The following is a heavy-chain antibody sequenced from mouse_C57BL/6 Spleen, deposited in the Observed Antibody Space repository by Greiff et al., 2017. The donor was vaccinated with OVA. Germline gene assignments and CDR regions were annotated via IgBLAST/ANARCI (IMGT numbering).Heavy chain of an antibody. J-gene: IGHJ1*03. CDR3: ARAVYCGIHYWYFDV. V-gene: IGHV5-16*01. D-gene: IGHD1-1*02. CDR2: INYDGSST. Sequence: EVQLVESEGGLVQPGSSMKLSCTASGFTFSDYYMAWVRQVPEKGLEWVANINYDGSSTYYLDSLKSRFIISRDNAKNILYMQMSSLKSEDTATYYCARAVYCGIHYWYFDVWGKGTTVTVSS. CDR1: GFTFSDYY.